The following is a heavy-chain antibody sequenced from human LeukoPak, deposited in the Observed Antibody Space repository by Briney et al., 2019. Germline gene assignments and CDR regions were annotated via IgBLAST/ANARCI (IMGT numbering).Heavy chain of an antibody. CDR2: IYSGGST. D-gene: IGHD1-1*01. CDR3: ARLMTSNWYDMGDY. J-gene: IGHJ4*02. Sequence: PGGSLRLSCAASGCTVSSNYMSWVRQAPGKGLEWVSVIYSGGSTYYADSVKGRFTISRDNSKNTLYLQMNSLRAEDTAVYYCARLMTSNWYDMGDYWGQGTLVTV. V-gene: IGHV3-53*01. CDR1: GCTVSSNY.